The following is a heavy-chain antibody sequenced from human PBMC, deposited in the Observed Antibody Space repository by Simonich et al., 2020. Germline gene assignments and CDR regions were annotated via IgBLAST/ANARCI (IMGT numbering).Heavy chain of an antibody. D-gene: IGHD6-13*01. CDR3: ARDSYSSWYFDL. J-gene: IGHJ2*01. CDR1: GYTFTGYY. V-gene: IGHV1-2*02. Sequence: QVQLVQSGAAVKKPGASVKVSCKASGYTFTGYYMHWVRQAPGQGLVWMGWINPNSVGTNYAQKFQGRVTMTRDTSISTAYMELSRLRSDDTAVYYCARDSYSSWYFDLWGRGTLVTVSS. CDR2: INPNSVGT.